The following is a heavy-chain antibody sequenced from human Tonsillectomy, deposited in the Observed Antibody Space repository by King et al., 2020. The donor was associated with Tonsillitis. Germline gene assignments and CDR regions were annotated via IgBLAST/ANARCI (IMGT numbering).Heavy chain of an antibody. Sequence: QLVQSGGGLVQPGGSLRLSCAASGFTFSSYSMNWVRQAPGKGLEWVSYISNSSTTIYYADSVKGRFTISRDNAKNSLYLQMNSLRDEDTAVYYCAREGTDTCGLLLPLDYWGQGTLVTVSS. V-gene: IGHV3-48*02. CDR1: GFTFSSYS. CDR2: ISNSSTTI. J-gene: IGHJ4*02. D-gene: IGHD3-22*01. CDR3: AREGTDTCGLLLPLDY.